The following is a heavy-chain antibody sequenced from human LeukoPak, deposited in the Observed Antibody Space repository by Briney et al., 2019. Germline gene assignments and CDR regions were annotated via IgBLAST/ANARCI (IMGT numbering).Heavy chain of an antibody. Sequence: GGSLRLSCAASGFTFSSSAMSWVRQAPGKGLEWVSAISNNGGYTYYADSVQGRFTISRDNAKNSLYLQMNSLRAEDTAVYYCARDDGGFDYWGQGTLVTVSS. D-gene: IGHD3-10*01. J-gene: IGHJ4*02. V-gene: IGHV3-23*01. CDR1: GFTFSSSA. CDR2: ISNNGGYT. CDR3: ARDDGGFDY.